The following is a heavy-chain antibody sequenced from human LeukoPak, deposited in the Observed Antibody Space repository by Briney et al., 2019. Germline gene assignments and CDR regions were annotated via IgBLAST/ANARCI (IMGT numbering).Heavy chain of an antibody. Sequence: PSETLSLTCTVSGGSISSYYWSWIRQPPGKGLQWIGYISYSGSTNYNPSLKSRVTISVDTSRNQFSLKLSSVTAADTAVYYCARGRLGGSGSYYNVLDYWGQGTLVTVSS. D-gene: IGHD3-10*01. CDR1: GGSISSYY. J-gene: IGHJ4*02. V-gene: IGHV4-59*01. CDR3: ARGRLGGSGSYYNVLDY. CDR2: ISYSGST.